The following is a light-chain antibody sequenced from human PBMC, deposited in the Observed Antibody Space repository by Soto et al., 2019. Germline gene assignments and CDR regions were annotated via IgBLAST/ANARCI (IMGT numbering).Light chain of an antibody. Sequence: QSVLTQPPSVSGAPGQRVTISCTGSGSNIGAGYDVHWYQQLPGTAPKLLIYGNSNRPSGVPDRFSGSKSGTSASLAITGLQAEDEADYYCQSYDSSLSNVFGTGTKATV. CDR1: GSNIGAGYD. CDR3: QSYDSSLSNV. CDR2: GNS. J-gene: IGLJ1*01. V-gene: IGLV1-40*01.